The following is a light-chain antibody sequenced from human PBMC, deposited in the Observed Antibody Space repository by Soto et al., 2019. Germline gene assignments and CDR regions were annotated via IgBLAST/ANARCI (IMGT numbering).Light chain of an antibody. CDR1: QSVSSSY. V-gene: IGKV3-20*01. J-gene: IGKJ1*01. Sequence: EIVLTQSPGTLSLSPGERATLSCRASQSVSSSYLAWYQQKPGQAPRLLIYGASSRATGIPERFSGGGSGTDFTLTISRLEPEDFVAYYCQHYGSSVWTFGQGTKVEIK. CDR3: QHYGSSVWT. CDR2: GAS.